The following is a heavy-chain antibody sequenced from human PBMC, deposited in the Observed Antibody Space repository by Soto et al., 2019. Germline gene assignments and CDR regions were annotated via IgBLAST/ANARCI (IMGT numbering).Heavy chain of an antibody. Sequence: VQLLESGGGLVQPGGSLRLSCVGSGFTFNIYAMSWVRQAPGKGLEFVSGISARGGRTYYADSVRGRFTISRDNSKNTVFLQMSGLRADDTAQYFCAKDPNGDYVGGFDVCGQGTLVTVSS. CDR1: GFTFNIYA. V-gene: IGHV3-23*01. J-gene: IGHJ3*01. D-gene: IGHD4-17*01. CDR2: ISARGGRT. CDR3: AKDPNGDYVGGFDV.